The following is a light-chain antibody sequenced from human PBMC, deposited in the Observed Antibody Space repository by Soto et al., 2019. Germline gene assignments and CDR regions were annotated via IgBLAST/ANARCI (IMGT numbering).Light chain of an antibody. V-gene: IGKV3-15*01. CDR2: DAS. Sequence: EIVMTQSPATLSLSPGERAIVSCRASQSIDTYLAWYQQKPGQSPRLLMYDASTSATGIPARFSATGSGTEFTLTISSLQSEDFGIYYCQQYTDWPRTFGPGTKVEIK. CDR1: QSIDTY. J-gene: IGKJ1*01. CDR3: QQYTDWPRT.